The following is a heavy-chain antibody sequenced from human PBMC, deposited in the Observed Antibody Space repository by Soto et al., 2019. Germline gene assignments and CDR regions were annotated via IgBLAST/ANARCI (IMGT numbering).Heavy chain of an antibody. V-gene: IGHV1-8*01. J-gene: IGHJ6*03. Sequence: QVPLVQSGAEVKKPGASVKVSCKASGYTFTSYDINWVRQATGQGLEWMGWMNPNSGNTGYAQKFQGRVTMTRNTSISTAYMELSSLRSEDTAVYYCARGGYSSSWFLTNYYYYYMDVWGKGTTVTVSS. CDR2: MNPNSGNT. CDR1: GYTFTSYD. D-gene: IGHD6-13*01. CDR3: ARGGYSSSWFLTNYYYYYMDV.